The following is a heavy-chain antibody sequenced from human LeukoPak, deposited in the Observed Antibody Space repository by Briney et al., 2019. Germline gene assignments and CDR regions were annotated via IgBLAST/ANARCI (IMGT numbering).Heavy chain of an antibody. CDR3: ARGHPYYFYMDV. CDR1: GFAFSTYS. J-gene: IGHJ6*03. D-gene: IGHD3-16*01. V-gene: IGHV3-21*01. Sequence: PGGSLRLSCAASGFAFSTYSMNWVRQAPGKGLEWVSSITSTSAYIYYADSVKGRFTISRDNAKNSLYLQMNSLRAEDTAVYYCARGHPYYFYMDVWGKGTTVTVS. CDR2: ITSTSAYI.